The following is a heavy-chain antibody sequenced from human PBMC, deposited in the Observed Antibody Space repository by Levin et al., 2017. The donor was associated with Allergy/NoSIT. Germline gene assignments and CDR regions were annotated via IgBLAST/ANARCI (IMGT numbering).Heavy chain of an antibody. CDR1: GFTFRSYS. CDR2: ISSSSSYI. D-gene: IGHD6-19*01. V-gene: IGHV3-21*01. CDR3: ARDRIAVAGTNAFDI. J-gene: IGHJ3*02. Sequence: LSLTCAASGFTFRSYSMNWVRQAPGKGLEWVSSISSSSSYIYYADSVKGRFTISRDNAKNSLYLQMNSLRAEDTAVYYCARDRIAVAGTNAFDIWGQGTMVTVSS.